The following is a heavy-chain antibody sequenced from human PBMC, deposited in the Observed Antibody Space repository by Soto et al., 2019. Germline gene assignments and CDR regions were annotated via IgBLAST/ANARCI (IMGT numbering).Heavy chain of an antibody. CDR3: ARDHFGIAAAGSGKYYGIDV. D-gene: IGHD6-13*01. CDR1: GDSVSSNSAA. V-gene: IGHV6-1*01. CDR2: TYYRSKWYN. J-gene: IGHJ6*02. Sequence: QTLSRTCALSGDSVSSNSAAWNWIRQSPSRGLEGLGRTYYRSKWYNDYSVSVKSRITINPDTSKNQFSLQLNSVTPEDTAVYYCARDHFGIAAAGSGKYYGIDVWGQGTTVTVSS.